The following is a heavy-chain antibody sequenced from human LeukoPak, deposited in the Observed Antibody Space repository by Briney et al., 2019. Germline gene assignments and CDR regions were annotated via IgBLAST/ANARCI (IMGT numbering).Heavy chain of an antibody. CDR1: GFTFSNYA. J-gene: IGHJ4*02. CDR2: IDPGDSDT. V-gene: IGHV5-51*01. CDR3: ARQRDYGGNPLRY. D-gene: IGHD4-23*01. Sequence: GGSLRLSCAASGFTFSNYAVAWVRQMPGNGLEWMGIIDPGDSDTRYSPSFQGQVTISADKSISTAYLQWSSLKASDTAMYYCARQRDYGGNPLRYWGQGTLVTVSS.